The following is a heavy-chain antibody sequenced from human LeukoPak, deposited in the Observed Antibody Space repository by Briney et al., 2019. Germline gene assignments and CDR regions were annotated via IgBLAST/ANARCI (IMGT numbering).Heavy chain of an antibody. J-gene: IGHJ4*02. Sequence: GGSLRLSCAASGFTFSRHWMTWVRQAPGKGLERVANINEDGSETYYVDSVRGRFSISRDNAKNSMYLEMNSLRAEDTAVYFCTRDRGWQQFDYWGQGTLVTVSS. D-gene: IGHD5-24*01. CDR1: GFTFSRHW. CDR2: INEDGSET. CDR3: TRDRGWQQFDY. V-gene: IGHV3-7*01.